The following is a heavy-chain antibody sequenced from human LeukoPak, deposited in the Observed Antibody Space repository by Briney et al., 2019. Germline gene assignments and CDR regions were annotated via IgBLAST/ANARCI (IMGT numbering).Heavy chain of an antibody. D-gene: IGHD3-22*01. V-gene: IGHV1-24*01. CDR3: ATLLQGDSSGYYFDY. CDR1: GYTLTELS. CDR2: FDPEDGET. J-gene: IGHJ4*02. Sequence: ASVKVSCKVSGYTLTELSMRWVRQAPGKGLEWMGGFDPEDGETIYAQKFQGRVTMTEDTSTDTAYMELSSLRSEDTAVYYCATLLQGDSSGYYFDYWGQGTLVTVSS.